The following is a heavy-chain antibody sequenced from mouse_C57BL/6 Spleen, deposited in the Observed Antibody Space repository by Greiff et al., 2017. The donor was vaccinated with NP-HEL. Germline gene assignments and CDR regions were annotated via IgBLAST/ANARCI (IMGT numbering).Heavy chain of an antibody. CDR2: IRNKANGYTT. J-gene: IGHJ2*01. D-gene: IGHD1-1*01. Sequence: EVKLMESGGGLVQPGGSLSLSCAASGFTFTDYYMSWVRQPPGKALEWLGFIRNKANGYTTEYSASVKGRFTISRDNSQSILYLQMNALRAEDSATYYCARYIKDYGSSYDYCDYWGQGTTLTVSS. CDR3: ARYIKDYGSSYDYCDY. CDR1: GFTFTDYY. V-gene: IGHV7-3*01.